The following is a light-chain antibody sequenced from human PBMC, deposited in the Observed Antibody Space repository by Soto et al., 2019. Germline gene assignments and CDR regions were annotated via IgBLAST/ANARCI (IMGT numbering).Light chain of an antibody. CDR2: STS. J-gene: IGKJ1*01. Sequence: DIQMTQSPSSLSASVGDRVTITCRASQSIARYLNWYQQRPGEAPNLVIYSTSNLQSGVPSRFSGSGSGTDFTLTISSLQPEDFATYYCQQNYDMSWTFGQGTKVDI. V-gene: IGKV1-39*01. CDR3: QQNYDMSWT. CDR1: QSIARY.